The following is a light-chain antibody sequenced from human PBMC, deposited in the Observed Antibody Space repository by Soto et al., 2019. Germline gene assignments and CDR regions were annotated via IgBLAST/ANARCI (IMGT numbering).Light chain of an antibody. CDR3: QQRTNSPPWT. V-gene: IGKV3-11*01. J-gene: IGKJ1*01. CDR1: QNISTY. Sequence: EIVLTQSPATLSLSPGEGASLSCRASQNISTYLAWYQQRPGQVPRLLIYGVSKRAPAIPPRFSGSGSGTDFTLSVIGLETEDFATYYCQQRTNSPPWTFGQGTRVELK. CDR2: GVS.